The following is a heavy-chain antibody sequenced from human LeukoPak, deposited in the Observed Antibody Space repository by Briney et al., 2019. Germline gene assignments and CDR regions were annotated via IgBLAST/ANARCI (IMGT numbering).Heavy chain of an antibody. D-gene: IGHD2-2*01. J-gene: IGHJ5*02. CDR3: ARHLVGYCSSISCYEGDAAPSWFDP. CDR1: GGSISSSSYY. V-gene: IGHV4-39*01. Sequence: SETLSLTCTVSGGSISSSSYYWGWIRQPPGKGLEWIGSIYYSGSTYYNPSLKSRVTISVDTSKNQFSLKLSSVTAADTAVYYCARHLVGYCSSISCYEGDAAPSWFDPWGQGTLVTVSS. CDR2: IYYSGST.